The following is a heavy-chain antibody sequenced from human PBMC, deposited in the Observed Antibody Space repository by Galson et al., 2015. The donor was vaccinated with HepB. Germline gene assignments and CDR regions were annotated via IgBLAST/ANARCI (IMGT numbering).Heavy chain of an antibody. V-gene: IGHV3-11*06. Sequence: SLRLSCAASGFTFSDYYMSWIRQAPGKGLEWVSYISSSSYTNYADSVKGRFTISRDNAKNSLYLQMNSLRAEDTAVYYCAREGSSGWYDLDYWGQGTLVTVSS. CDR1: GFTFSDYY. D-gene: IGHD6-19*01. CDR2: ISSSSYT. CDR3: AREGSSGWYDLDY. J-gene: IGHJ4*02.